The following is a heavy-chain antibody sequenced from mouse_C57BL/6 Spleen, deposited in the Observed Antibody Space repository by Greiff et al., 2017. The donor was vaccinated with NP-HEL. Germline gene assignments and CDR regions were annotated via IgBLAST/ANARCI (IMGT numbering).Heavy chain of an antibody. CDR3: ARDETVRYYAMDD. CDR2: INPSNGGT. V-gene: IGHV1-53*01. CDR1: GYTFTSYW. J-gene: IGHJ4*01. D-gene: IGHD3-2*01. Sequence: QVQLQQPGTELVKPGASVKLSCKASGYTFTSYWMHWVKQRPGQGLEWIGNINPSNGGTNYNEKVKSKATLTVDKSSSTAYMQHSSLTSEDTAVYNSARDETVRYYAMDDWGQGTTVTVSS.